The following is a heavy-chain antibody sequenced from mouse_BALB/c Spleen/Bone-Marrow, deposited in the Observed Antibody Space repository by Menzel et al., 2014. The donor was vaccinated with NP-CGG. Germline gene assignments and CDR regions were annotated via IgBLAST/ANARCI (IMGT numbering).Heavy chain of an antibody. V-gene: IGHV1S56*01. J-gene: IGHJ4*01. CDR1: GYTFTSYY. D-gene: IGHD2-1*01. Sequence: VQVVESGPELVKPGASVRTSCKASGYTFTSYYIHWVKQRPGQGLEWIGWIYPGNVNTKYNEKFRGKATLTADKSSSTAYMQLSSLTSEDSAVYFCARWGNYGDYAMDYWGQGTSVTVSS. CDR2: IYPGNVNT. CDR3: ARWGNYGDYAMDY.